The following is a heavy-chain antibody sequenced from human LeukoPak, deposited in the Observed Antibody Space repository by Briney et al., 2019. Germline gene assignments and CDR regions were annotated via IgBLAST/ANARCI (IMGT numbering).Heavy chain of an antibody. CDR1: GGSISSSSYY. CDR3: ASWKYYDSSGYSPTLVAFDI. Sequence: SETLSLTCTVSGGSISSSSYYWGWIRQPPGKGLEWIGSIYYSGSTYYNPSLKSRVTISVDTSKNQFSLKLSSVTAADTAVYYCASWKYYDSSGYSPTLVAFDIWGQGTMVTVSS. CDR2: IYYSGST. V-gene: IGHV4-39*07. J-gene: IGHJ3*02. D-gene: IGHD3-22*01.